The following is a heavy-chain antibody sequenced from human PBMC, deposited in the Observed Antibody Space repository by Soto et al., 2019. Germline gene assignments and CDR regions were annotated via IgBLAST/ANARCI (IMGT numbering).Heavy chain of an antibody. CDR1: GGTFSTYA. J-gene: IGHJ4*02. V-gene: IGHV1-69*05. CDR3: AREGRDGYKTFDY. Sequence: QVRLVQSGAEVKKPGSSVKVSCKASGGTFSTYAISWVRQAPGQGLEWMGGIIPMFSRANYAQKFQGRVTXTXDXXTTTAYRELSSLRSEDTAVYYCAREGRDGYKTFDYWGQGTLVTVSS. CDR2: IIPMFSRA. D-gene: IGHD5-12*01.